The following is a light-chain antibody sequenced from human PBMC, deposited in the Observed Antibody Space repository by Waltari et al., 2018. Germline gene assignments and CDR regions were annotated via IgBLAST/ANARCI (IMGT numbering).Light chain of an antibody. Sequence: QSALTQPASVSGPPGQSVTIFCAGTSNDVGGYNPVSWYQEHPGQAPRVIIYDVSDRPSGVSDRFSGSKSGNTASLTISGLQAEDEADYYCSSQSSNDVVLFGGGTKLTVL. CDR3: SSQSSNDVVL. J-gene: IGLJ2*01. CDR2: DVS. CDR1: SNDVGGYNP. V-gene: IGLV2-14*01.